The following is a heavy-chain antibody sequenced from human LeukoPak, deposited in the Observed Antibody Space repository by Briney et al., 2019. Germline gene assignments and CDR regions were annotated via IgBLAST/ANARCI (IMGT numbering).Heavy chain of an antibody. CDR1: GGTFSSYA. D-gene: IGHD3-10*01. CDR2: IIPIFGTA. J-gene: IGHJ5*02. CDR3: ARVAYDSEAKEWFDP. Sequence: SVKVSCKASGGTFSSYAISWVRQAPGQGLEWMGGIIPIFGTANYAQEFQGRVTITADKSTSTAYMELSSLRSEDTAVYYCARVAYDSEAKEWFDPWGQGTLVTVSS. V-gene: IGHV1-69*06.